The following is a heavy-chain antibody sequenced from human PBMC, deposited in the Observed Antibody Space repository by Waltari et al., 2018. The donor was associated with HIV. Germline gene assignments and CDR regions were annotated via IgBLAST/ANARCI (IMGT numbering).Heavy chain of an antibody. J-gene: IGHJ4*02. CDR1: GFSFTSSW. V-gene: IGHV3-74*01. Sequence: EVRLEESGGGLVQPGGSLRLSCAASGFSFTSSWRHWVRQVPGTRPEWVSRINTDGTYTNYADAVRGRFSNSRDNAKNTLYLQMNSLKVEDTAVYFCAVPRCNRANCHFASWGQGTLVTVSS. CDR2: INTDGTYT. D-gene: IGHD1-1*01. CDR3: AVPRCNRANCHFAS.